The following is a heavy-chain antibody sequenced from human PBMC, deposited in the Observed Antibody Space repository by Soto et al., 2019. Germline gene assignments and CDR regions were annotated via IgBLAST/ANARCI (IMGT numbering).Heavy chain of an antibody. V-gene: IGHV3-23*01. J-gene: IGHJ4*02. Sequence: GGSLRLSGAASEYTFGGYAISWVRQAPGKDLEWVSAISGSGGSTYYAACVKGRFTISKDNSKNTLYLQMNSLRAEETAVYYCAKGNYDFLSGYSPHPYSFDFSCPGTLLTGSS. CDR2: ISGSGGST. CDR1: EYTFGGYA. CDR3: AKGNYDFLSGYSPHPYSFDF. D-gene: IGHD3-3*01.